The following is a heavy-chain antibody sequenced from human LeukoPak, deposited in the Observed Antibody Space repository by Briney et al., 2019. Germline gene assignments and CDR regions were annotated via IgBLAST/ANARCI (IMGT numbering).Heavy chain of an antibody. CDR2: ITGGGSTT. CDR1: GFTFSSYA. Sequence: GGSLRLSCAASGFTFSSYAMSWVRQAPGKGLEWVSTITGGGSTTYYADSVKGRFTISRDNSKSTLYLQMNSLRAEDTALYYCARESPVAATGRGWFDSWGQGTLVTVSS. V-gene: IGHV3-23*01. J-gene: IGHJ5*01. D-gene: IGHD6-13*01. CDR3: ARESPVAATGRGWFDS.